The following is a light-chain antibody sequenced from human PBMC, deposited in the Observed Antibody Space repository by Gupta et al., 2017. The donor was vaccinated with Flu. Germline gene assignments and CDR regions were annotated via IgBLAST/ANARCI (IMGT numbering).Light chain of an antibody. J-gene: IGLJ2*01. CDR1: SPNNGSNT. CDR3: AAWDDTMNGPHVV. Sequence: QSVLTQPPSASGTPVQRVTISCSGSSPNNGSNTVNWYQQHPGTAPNLLIYSNNQRTSGVPVRFPGSSSDTSASLAISGLQSEDEADYYCAAWDDTMNGPHVVFGGGTKLTVL. CDR2: SNN. V-gene: IGLV1-44*01.